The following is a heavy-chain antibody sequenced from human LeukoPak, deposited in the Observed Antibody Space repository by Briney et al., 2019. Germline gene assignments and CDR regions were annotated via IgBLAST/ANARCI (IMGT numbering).Heavy chain of an antibody. V-gene: IGHV4-34*01. J-gene: IGHJ4*02. CDR2: INHSGST. CDR3: ARGGRWLQLLEY. Sequence: PSETLSLTCAVYGGSFSGYYWNWIRQPPGKGLEWIGEINHSGSTNYNPSLKSRVTISVDTSKNQFSLKLSSVTAADTAVYYCARGGRWLQLLEYWGQGTLVTVSS. CDR1: GGSFSGYY. D-gene: IGHD5-24*01.